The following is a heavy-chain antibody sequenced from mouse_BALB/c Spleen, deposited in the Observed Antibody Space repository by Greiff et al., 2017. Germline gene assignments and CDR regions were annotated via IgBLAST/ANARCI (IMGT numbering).Heavy chain of an antibody. D-gene: IGHD1-1*01. J-gene: IGHJ3*01. Sequence: EVKLVESGGGLVQPGGSRKLSCAASGFTFSSFGMHWVRQAPEKGLEWVAYISSGSSTIYYADTVKGRFTISRDNPKNTLFLQMTSLRSEDTAMYDCAREYCYSSSFFAYWGQGTLVTVSA. V-gene: IGHV5-17*02. CDR1: GFTFSSFG. CDR3: AREYCYSSSFFAY. CDR2: ISSGSSTI.